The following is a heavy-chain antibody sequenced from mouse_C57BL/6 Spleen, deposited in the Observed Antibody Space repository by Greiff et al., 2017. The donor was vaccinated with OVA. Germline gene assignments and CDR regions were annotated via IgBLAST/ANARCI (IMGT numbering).Heavy chain of an antibody. CDR1: GYTFTSYW. D-gene: IGHD2-4*01. CDR2: LYPGSGST. CDR3: ARRRDYDYDYAMDY. V-gene: IGHV1-55*01. Sequence: QVQLQQPGAELVKPGASVKMSCKASGYTFTSYWITWVKQRPGQGLEWIGDLYPGSGSTNYNEKFKSKATLTVDTSSSTAYMQLSSLTSEDSAVYYCARRRDYDYDYAMDYWGQGTSVTGSS. J-gene: IGHJ4*01.